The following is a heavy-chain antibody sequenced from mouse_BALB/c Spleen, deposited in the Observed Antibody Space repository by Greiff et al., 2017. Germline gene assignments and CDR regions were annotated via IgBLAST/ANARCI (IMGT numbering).Heavy chain of an antibody. V-gene: IGHV5-9-4*01. D-gene: IGHD2-10*02. CDR3: AREYGNYMDY. CDR1: GFTFSSYA. Sequence: DVKLVESGGGLVKPGGSLKLSCAASGFTFSSYAMSWVRQSPEKRLEWVAEISSGGSYTYYPDTVTGRFTISRDNAKNTLYLEMSSLRSEDTAMYYCAREYGNYMDYWGQGTSVTVSS. J-gene: IGHJ4*01. CDR2: ISSGGSYT.